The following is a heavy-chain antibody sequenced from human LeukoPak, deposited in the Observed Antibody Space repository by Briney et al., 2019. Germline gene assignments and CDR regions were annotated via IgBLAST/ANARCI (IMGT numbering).Heavy chain of an antibody. D-gene: IGHD3-16*01. CDR3: ARERFADYYFDY. CDR1: GGSISSYY. V-gene: IGHV4-59*01. Sequence: SETLSLTCTVSGGSISSYYWSWIRQPPGKGLEWIGYIYYSGSTNYNPSLKSRVTISVDTSKNQFCLKLSSVTAADTAVYYCARERFADYYFDYWGQGTLVTVSS. J-gene: IGHJ4*02. CDR2: IYYSGST.